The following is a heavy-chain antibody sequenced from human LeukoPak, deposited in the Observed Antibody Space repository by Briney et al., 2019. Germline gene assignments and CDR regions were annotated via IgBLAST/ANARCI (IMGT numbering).Heavy chain of an antibody. D-gene: IGHD1-1*01. Sequence: SETLSLTCTVSGYSISSGHYWGWIRPPPGKGLEWIGNIYHSGNTYYNPSLKSRVTISVDTSKNQFSLKLSSVTAADTAVYYCARFEDWNDSFDYWGQGTLVTVSS. CDR1: GYSISSGHY. CDR2: IYHSGNT. V-gene: IGHV4-38-2*02. CDR3: ARFEDWNDSFDY. J-gene: IGHJ4*02.